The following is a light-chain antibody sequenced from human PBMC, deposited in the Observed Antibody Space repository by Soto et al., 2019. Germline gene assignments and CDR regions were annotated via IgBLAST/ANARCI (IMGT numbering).Light chain of an antibody. CDR3: QQYNSVPT. J-gene: IGKJ1*01. V-gene: IGKV1-5*03. Sequence: DIQMTQSPSTLSASVGDRVTITCRASQSISSWLAWYQQKPGKAPKLLIYKASSLESGVPSRFSDSGSGTEFTLTISSLQPDDFATYYCQQYNSVPTFGQGTKVEIK. CDR2: KAS. CDR1: QSISSW.